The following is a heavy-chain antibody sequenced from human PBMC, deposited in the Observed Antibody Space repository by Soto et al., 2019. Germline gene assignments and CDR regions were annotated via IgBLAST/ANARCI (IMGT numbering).Heavy chain of an antibody. V-gene: IGHV4-59*01. CDR2: IYYSGST. D-gene: IGHD6-13*01. Sequence: KQSQTLSLTCTVSGGSISSYYWSWIRQPPGKGLEWIGYIYYSGSTNYNPSLKSRVTISVDTSKNQFSLKLSSVTAADTAVYYCARVESSSWSAGFYYYYYMDVWGKGTTVTVSS. CDR1: GGSISSYY. J-gene: IGHJ6*03. CDR3: ARVESSSWSAGFYYYYYMDV.